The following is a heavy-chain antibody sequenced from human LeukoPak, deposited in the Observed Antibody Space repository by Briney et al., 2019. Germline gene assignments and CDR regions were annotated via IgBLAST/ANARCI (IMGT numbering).Heavy chain of an antibody. CDR3: TRMTTGHDY. D-gene: IGHD4-17*01. CDR1: GVSFNDYY. Sequence: PSETLSLTCAVSGVSFNDYYWSWVRQTPGKGLGWIGEINHSGYTNDSPSLKSRVTISIDTSRKQFSPSLRSVTVADTGIYYCTRMTTGHDYWGQGTLVTVSS. CDR2: INHSGYT. V-gene: IGHV4-34*01. J-gene: IGHJ4*02.